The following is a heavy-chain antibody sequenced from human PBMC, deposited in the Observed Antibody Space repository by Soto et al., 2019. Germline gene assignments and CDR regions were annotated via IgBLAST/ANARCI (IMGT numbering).Heavy chain of an antibody. CDR1: GFTFSSYA. CDR2: ISGSGGTR. D-gene: IGHD6-13*01. CDR3: GKSLVAVGRSYYYYGMDV. Sequence: PGGSLRLSCAASGFTFSSYAMHWVRQAPGKGLEWVSGISGSGGTRYYADSVKGRFTISRDNSKNTLDLQMNSLRVEDTAEYYCGKSLVAVGRSYYYYGMDVWGQGTTVTVSS. V-gene: IGHV3-23*01. J-gene: IGHJ6*02.